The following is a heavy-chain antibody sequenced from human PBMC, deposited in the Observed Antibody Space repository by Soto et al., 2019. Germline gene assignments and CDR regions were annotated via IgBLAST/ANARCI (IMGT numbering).Heavy chain of an antibody. CDR1: GGSINYSY. D-gene: IGHD4-17*01. J-gene: IGHJ6*02. V-gene: IGHV4-59*01. CDR3: ARVNYGDYYYGMDV. CDR2: ISYTGSA. Sequence: TSETLSLTCTVSGGSINYSYWTWIRQPPGKGLEWIGYISYTGSANYNASLKGRLTISVDTSKNQFSLKLSSVTAADTALYYCARVNYGDYYYGMDVWGQGTTVTVSS.